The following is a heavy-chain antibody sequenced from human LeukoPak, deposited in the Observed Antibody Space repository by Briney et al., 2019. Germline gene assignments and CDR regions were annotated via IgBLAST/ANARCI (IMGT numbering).Heavy chain of an antibody. J-gene: IGHJ3*02. CDR2: INPSGGST. CDR1: GYTFTSYY. CDR3: ARGRVGATNDPGGAFDI. Sequence: ASVKVSCKASGYTFTSYYMHWVRQAPGQGLEWMGIINPSGGSTSYAQKFQGRVTMTRDMSTSTVYMELSSLRSEDTAVYYCARGRVGATNDPGGAFDIWGQGTMVTVSS. D-gene: IGHD1-26*01. V-gene: IGHV1-46*01.